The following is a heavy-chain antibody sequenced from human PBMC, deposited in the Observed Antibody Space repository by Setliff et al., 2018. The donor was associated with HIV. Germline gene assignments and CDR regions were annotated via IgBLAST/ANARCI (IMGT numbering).Heavy chain of an antibody. CDR1: GGSISSSSYY. CDR3: ARPLYTYGTTPVFDV. CDR2: MYFSGSA. D-gene: IGHD5-18*01. Sequence: SETLSLTCTASGGSISSSSYYWGWVRQPPGKGLEWIGSMYFSGSAYYNPSLKSRVTISVETSKNHFSLNLISVTVADTSVYYCARPLYTYGTTPVFDVWGRGTVVTVSS. J-gene: IGHJ3*01. V-gene: IGHV4-39*02.